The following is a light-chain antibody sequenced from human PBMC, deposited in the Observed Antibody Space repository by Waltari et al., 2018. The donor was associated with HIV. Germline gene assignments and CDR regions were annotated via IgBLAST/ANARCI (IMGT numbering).Light chain of an antibody. CDR2: KAS. J-gene: IGKJ1*01. Sequence: IQMTQSPSTLSASVGDRVTITCRASQSISSWLAWYQQKPGKAPKLLIYKASSLESGVPSRFSGSGSGTEFTLTISSLQPDDFATYYCQQYNSYSGTFGQGTKVEIK. V-gene: IGKV1-5*03. CDR3: QQYNSYSGT. CDR1: QSISSW.